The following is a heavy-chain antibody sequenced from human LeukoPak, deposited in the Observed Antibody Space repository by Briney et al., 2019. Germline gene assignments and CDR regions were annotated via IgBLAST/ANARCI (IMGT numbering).Heavy chain of an antibody. J-gene: IGHJ1*01. Sequence: SETLSLTCTVSGGSISSYYWSWIRQPPGKGLEWIGYIYYSGSTNYNPSLKSRVAISVDTSKNQFSLQLNSVTPEDTAVYYCARDTYYYDSSGYYKGYFQHWGQGTLVTVSS. CDR3: ARDTYYYDSSGYYKGYFQH. CDR2: IYYSGST. V-gene: IGHV4-59*12. D-gene: IGHD3-22*01. CDR1: GGSISSYY.